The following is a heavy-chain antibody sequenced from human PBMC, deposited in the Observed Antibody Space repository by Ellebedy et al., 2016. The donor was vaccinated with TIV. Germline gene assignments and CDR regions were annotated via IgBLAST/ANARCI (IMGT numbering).Heavy chain of an antibody. J-gene: IGHJ6*02. Sequence: PGGSLRLSCAASGFTFSSYWMHWVRQAPGKGLVWVSRINSDGSSTSYADSVKGRFTISRDNSKNTLYLQMNSLRAEDTAVYYCAREGRCSSTSCYEDYYYYGMDVWGQGTTVTVSS. CDR3: AREGRCSSTSCYEDYYYYGMDV. D-gene: IGHD2-2*01. CDR1: GFTFSSYW. CDR2: INSDGSST. V-gene: IGHV3-74*01.